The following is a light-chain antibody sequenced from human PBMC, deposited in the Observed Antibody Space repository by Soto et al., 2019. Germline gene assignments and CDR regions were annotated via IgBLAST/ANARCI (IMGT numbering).Light chain of an antibody. Sequence: IVLTHSPDTLSLSPWQRATLSFMASQSVRSDYFAWYQQKPGQAPRVIIFGVSTRATGVPDRFSGSGSGTEFTLTISRLEPEDFAVYYCQQYGSSRTFGQGTKVDIK. V-gene: IGKV3-20*01. CDR3: QQYGSSRT. CDR2: GVS. J-gene: IGKJ1*01. CDR1: QSVRSDY.